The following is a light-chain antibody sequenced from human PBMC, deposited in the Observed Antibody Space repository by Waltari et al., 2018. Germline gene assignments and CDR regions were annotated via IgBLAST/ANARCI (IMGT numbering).Light chain of an antibody. CDR2: DVY. CDR1: GSDVGGYDY. J-gene: IGLJ2*01. V-gene: IGLV2-14*01. CDR3: SSYTSSGVV. Sequence: QSALTQPASVSGSPGQAIIISCTGTGSDVGGYDYVSWYQQYPGKAPRLIIYDVYNRPSGVSHRFSGSKADNTASLTISGLEAEDESGYYCSSYTSSGVVFGGGTKLTVL.